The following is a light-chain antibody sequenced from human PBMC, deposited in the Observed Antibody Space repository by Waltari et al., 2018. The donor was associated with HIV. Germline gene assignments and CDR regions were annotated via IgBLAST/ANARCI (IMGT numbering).Light chain of an antibody. CDR1: NIGSKS. CDR2: YDS. CDR3: QVWDSSSDAYV. Sequence: SYVLAQPPSVSVAPGKTARITCGGNNIGSKSVHWYQQKPGQAPVVVIYYDSDRPSGIPERFSGSNSGNTATLTSSRGEAGDEADYYCQVWDSSSDAYVFGTGTKVTVL. V-gene: IGLV3-21*04. J-gene: IGLJ1*01.